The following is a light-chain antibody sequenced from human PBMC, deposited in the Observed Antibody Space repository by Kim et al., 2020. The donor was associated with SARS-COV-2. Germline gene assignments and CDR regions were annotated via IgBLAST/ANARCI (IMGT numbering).Light chain of an antibody. CDR3: QQYNIWPPLT. J-gene: IGKJ4*01. V-gene: IGKV3-15*01. Sequence: EVVVTQSPATLSVSPRERVTLSCETSQNVNSDLAWHQQRPGQAPRLLIYRASTRATGIPARFSGSGSGTEFTLTISSLQSEDFAVYYCQQYNIWPPLTFGGGTKVDIK. CDR1: QNVNSD. CDR2: RAS.